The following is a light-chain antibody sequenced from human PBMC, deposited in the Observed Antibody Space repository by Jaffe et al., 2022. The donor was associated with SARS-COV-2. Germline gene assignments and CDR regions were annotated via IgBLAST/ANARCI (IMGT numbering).Light chain of an antibody. CDR1: QSAGTS. CDR3: HQSKSLPHT. J-gene: IGKJ2*01. CDR2: YVS. Sequence: EIVLTQYPEFQSVTPKEKVIITCRASQSAGTSLHWYQQKPGQPPKLLIKYVSQSFSGVPSRFSGSGSGTYFTLTISSLETEDAATYYCHQSKSLPHTFGPGTKLEIK. V-gene: IGKV6-21*01.